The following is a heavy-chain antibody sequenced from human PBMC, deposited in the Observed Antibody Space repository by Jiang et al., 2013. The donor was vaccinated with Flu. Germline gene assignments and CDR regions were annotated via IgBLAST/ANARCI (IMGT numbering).Heavy chain of an antibody. V-gene: IGHV4-59*08. CDR2: IYYHSGST. Sequence: GSGLVKPSETLSLTCTVSAGSISDYYWSWIRQPPGKGLEWVGFIYYHSGSTNYNPSLKSRVTISLDTSKNQFSLKLTSVTAADTAVYYCARHAVVAGAPSFDFWGQGTLVTVSS. D-gene: IGHD1-26*01. J-gene: IGHJ4*02. CDR1: AGSISDYY. CDR3: ARHAVVAGAPSFDF.